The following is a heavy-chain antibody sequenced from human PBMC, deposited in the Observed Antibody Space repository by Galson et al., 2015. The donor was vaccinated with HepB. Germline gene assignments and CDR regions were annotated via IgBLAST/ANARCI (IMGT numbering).Heavy chain of an antibody. V-gene: IGHV3-23*01. J-gene: IGHJ4*02. CDR1: GFAFSSYV. CDR3: AKPPHYYDSSGYRH. CDR2: ISGSGGST. Sequence: SLRLSCAASGFAFSSYVMSWVRQAPGKGLEWVSAISGSGGSTYYADSVKGRFTISRDNSKNTLYLQMNSLRAEDTAVYYCAKPPHYYDSSGYRHWGRGTLVTVSS. D-gene: IGHD3-22*01.